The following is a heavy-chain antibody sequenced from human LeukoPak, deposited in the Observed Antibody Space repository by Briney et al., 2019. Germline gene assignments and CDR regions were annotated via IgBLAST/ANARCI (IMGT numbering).Heavy chain of an antibody. V-gene: IGHV4-39*07. J-gene: IGHJ5*02. CDR1: GGSISSSSYY. Sequence: SETLSLTCTVSGGSISSSSYYWGWIRQPPGKGLVWIGSIYYSGSTYYNPSLKSRVTISVDTSKNQFSLKLSSVTAADMAVYYCAREDYGDSWFDPWGQGTLVTVSS. D-gene: IGHD4-17*01. CDR3: AREDYGDSWFDP. CDR2: IYYSGST.